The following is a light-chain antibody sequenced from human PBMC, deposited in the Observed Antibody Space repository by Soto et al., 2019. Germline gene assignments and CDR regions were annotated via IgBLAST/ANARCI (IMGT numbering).Light chain of an antibody. CDR3: QQANTFPPT. CDR2: AAS. V-gene: IGKV1-12*01. J-gene: IGKJ4*01. Sequence: IQMTQSPSSVSASVGDRVTITCRASQGVSTWLAWYQQKPGKAPKLLIHAASTLQSGVPSRFSGGGSGTEFTLTISSLQPEDFAVYYCQQANTFPPTFGGGTKVDIK. CDR1: QGVSTW.